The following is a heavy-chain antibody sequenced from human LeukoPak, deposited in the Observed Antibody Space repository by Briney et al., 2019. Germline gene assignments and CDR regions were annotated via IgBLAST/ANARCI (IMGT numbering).Heavy chain of an antibody. Sequence: ASVKVSCKASGYTFTSYDINWVRQATGQGLEWMGWMNPNSGNTGYAQKFQGRVTITRNTSISTAYMELSSLRSEDTAVYYCAGGKQLAAKAKTYNWFDPWGQGTLVTVSS. CDR1: GYTFTSYD. V-gene: IGHV1-8*03. D-gene: IGHD6-6*01. CDR2: MNPNSGNT. CDR3: AGGKQLAAKAKTYNWFDP. J-gene: IGHJ5*02.